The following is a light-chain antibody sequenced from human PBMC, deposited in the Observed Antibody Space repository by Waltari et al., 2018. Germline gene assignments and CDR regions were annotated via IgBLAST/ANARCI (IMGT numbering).Light chain of an antibody. CDR2: EVN. V-gene: IGLV2-8*01. J-gene: IGLJ2*01. CDR3: SSYAGRNTL. CDR1: STDIGAYNY. Sequence: QSALTQPPSPSGAPGQSATISCTGTSTDIGAYNYVSWYNQHPGEAPKLLIYEVNKRPSGVPNRFSGSKSGDTASLTVSGLQADDEGDYYCSSYAGRNTLFGGGTKLTVL.